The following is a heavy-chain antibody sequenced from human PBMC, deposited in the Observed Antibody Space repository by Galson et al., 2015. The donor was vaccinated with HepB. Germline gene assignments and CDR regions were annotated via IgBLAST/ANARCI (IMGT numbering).Heavy chain of an antibody. CDR2: IYTSGST. V-gene: IGHV4-61*02. J-gene: IGHJ4*02. CDR1: GGSISSGSYY. Sequence: TLSLTCTVSGGSISSGSYYWSWIRQPAGKGLEWIGRIYTSGSTNYNPSLKSRVTMSVGTSKNQFSLKLSSVTAADTAVYYCASTTIFGVVIIPYWGQGTLVTVSS. CDR3: ASTTIFGVVIIPY. D-gene: IGHD3-3*01.